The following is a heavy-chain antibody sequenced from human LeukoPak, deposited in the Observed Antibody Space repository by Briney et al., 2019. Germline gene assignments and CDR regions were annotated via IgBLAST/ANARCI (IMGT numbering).Heavy chain of an antibody. Sequence: ASVKVSCKASGGTFSSYAISWVRQAPGQGPEWMGRIIPILGIANYAQKFQGRVTITADKSTSTAYMELSSLRSEDTAVYYCARLYTAMVALPDAFDIWGQGTMVTVSS. V-gene: IGHV1-69*04. D-gene: IGHD5-18*01. CDR3: ARLYTAMVALPDAFDI. CDR2: IIPILGIA. J-gene: IGHJ3*02. CDR1: GGTFSSYA.